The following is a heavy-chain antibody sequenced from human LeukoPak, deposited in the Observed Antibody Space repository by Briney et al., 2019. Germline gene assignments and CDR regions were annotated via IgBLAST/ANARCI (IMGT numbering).Heavy chain of an antibody. CDR2: ISAYNGNT. Sequence: GASVEVSCTASGYTFTSYGISWVRQAPGQGLEWMGWISAYNGNTNYAQKLQGRVTMTTDTSTFTAYMDLRSLRSDDTAVYYCARDGHARYGMDVWGQGTTVTVSS. D-gene: IGHD3/OR15-3a*01. J-gene: IGHJ6*02. CDR1: GYTFTSYG. V-gene: IGHV1-18*01. CDR3: ARDGHARYGMDV.